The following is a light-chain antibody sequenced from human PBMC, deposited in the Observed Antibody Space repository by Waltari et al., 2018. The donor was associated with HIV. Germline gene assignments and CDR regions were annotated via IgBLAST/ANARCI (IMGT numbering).Light chain of an antibody. J-gene: IGKJ5*01. Sequence: EIVLTQSPATLSLSPGDRATLSCSASQSLDRYLGWHQQKPGPAPRLVIFDSSKRATGVPARFSGGASGKDFTITISRLAPEVSAVYCCQQRASSITFGQGTRLDIK. CDR1: QSLDRY. CDR2: DSS. V-gene: IGKV3-11*01. CDR3: QQRASSIT.